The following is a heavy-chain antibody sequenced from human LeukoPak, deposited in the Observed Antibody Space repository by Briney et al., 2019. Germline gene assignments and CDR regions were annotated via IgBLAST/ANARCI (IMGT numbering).Heavy chain of an antibody. V-gene: IGHV3-23*01. CDR1: GFTFSTFV. J-gene: IGHJ5*02. D-gene: IGHD3-22*01. CDR2: ISASGSRT. CDR3: ARDLRPRYYDSSGYGCFGS. Sequence: GGSLRLSCAPSGFTFSTFVMNWVRQAPGKGLEWVSGISASGSRTFYADSVKGRFTISRDNSKNTLSLQMNSLRAGDTAIYYCARDLRPRYYDSSGYGCFGSWGQGTLVTVSS.